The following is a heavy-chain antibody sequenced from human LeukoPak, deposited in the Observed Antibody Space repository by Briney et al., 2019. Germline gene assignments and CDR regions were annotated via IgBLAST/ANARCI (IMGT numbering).Heavy chain of an antibody. J-gene: IGHJ4*02. D-gene: IGHD3-3*01. Sequence: GGSLRLSCAASGFTFNSYWMSWVRQAPGKGLEWVANIKQDVSEKYYVDSVKGRFTISRDNAKNSLFLQMNSLRAEDTAVYYCARFRRFGFDFWGQGTLVTVSS. CDR3: ARFRRFGFDF. V-gene: IGHV3-7*01. CDR1: GFTFNSYW. CDR2: IKQDVSEK.